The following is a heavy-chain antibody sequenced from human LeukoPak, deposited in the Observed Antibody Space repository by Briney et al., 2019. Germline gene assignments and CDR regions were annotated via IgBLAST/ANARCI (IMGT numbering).Heavy chain of an antibody. D-gene: IGHD3-3*01. CDR1: GNTLIELS. Sequence: ASVKVSYKVSGNTLIELSIHWVRQAPGKGLEWMGGFDPKDSQIIYAQKFQGRVTMTEDTSTDTAYMELSSLRSDDTAVYYCATAHSRITVFGMRIGCFDPWGQGTLVTVSS. V-gene: IGHV1-24*01. CDR2: FDPKDSQI. J-gene: IGHJ5*02. CDR3: ATAHSRITVFGMRIGCFDP.